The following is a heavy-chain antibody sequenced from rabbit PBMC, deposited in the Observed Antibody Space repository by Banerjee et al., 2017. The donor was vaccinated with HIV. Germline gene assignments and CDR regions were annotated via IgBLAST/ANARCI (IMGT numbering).Heavy chain of an antibody. CDR2: IGTGSGNT. J-gene: IGHJ4*01. CDR1: GSTLSRYY. V-gene: IGHV1S45*01. CDR3: ARDLAGVIGWNFNL. Sequence: QEQLVESGGGLVQPEGSLTLTCTASGSTLSRYYICWVRQAPGKGLEWIACIGTGSGNTVYASWAKGRFTISKTSSTTVTLQMTSLTAADTASYFCARDLAGVIGWNFNLWGPGTLVTVS. D-gene: IGHD4-1*01.